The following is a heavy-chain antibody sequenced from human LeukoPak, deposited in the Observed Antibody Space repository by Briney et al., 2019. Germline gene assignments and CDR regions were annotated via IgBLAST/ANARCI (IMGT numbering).Heavy chain of an antibody. J-gene: IGHJ4*02. CDR2: IYYSGST. V-gene: IGHV4-59*01. CDR1: GGSISSYY. Sequence: SETLSLTCTVSGGSISSYYWSWIRQPPGKGLEWIGYIYYSGSTNYNPSLKSRVTISVDTSKNQFSLKLSSVTAADTAVYYCARGRAVAGIRLDYWGQGTLVTVSS. D-gene: IGHD6-19*01. CDR3: ARGRAVAGIRLDY.